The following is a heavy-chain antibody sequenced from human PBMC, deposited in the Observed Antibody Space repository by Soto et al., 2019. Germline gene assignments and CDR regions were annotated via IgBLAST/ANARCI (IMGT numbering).Heavy chain of an antibody. V-gene: IGHV1-69*13. Sequence: ASVKVSCKASGGTFSIYAISWVLQAPGQGLEWMGGIIPIFGTANYAQKFQGRVTITADESTSTAYMELSSLRSEDTAVYYCAADPKKVTTGDDYWGQGTLVTVSS. CDR3: AADPKKVTTGDDY. CDR2: IIPIFGTA. D-gene: IGHD4-17*01. CDR1: GGTFSIYA. J-gene: IGHJ4*02.